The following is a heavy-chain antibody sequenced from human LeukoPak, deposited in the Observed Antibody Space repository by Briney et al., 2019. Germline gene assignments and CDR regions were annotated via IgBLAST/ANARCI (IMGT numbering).Heavy chain of an antibody. Sequence: ASVKVSCKASGYTFTSYGISWVRQAPGQGLEWMGWISTYKSNTNYAQNFQARVTMTTDTSTSTVYMELRSLRTDDTAVYYCARDLLDAFDIWGQGTMVTVSS. V-gene: IGHV1-18*01. J-gene: IGHJ3*02. CDR2: ISTYKSNT. CDR3: ARDLLDAFDI. CDR1: GYTFTSYG.